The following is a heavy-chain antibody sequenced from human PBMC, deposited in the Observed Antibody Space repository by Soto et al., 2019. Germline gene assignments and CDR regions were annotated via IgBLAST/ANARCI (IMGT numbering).Heavy chain of an antibody. CDR2: IYHSGST. Sequence: PSETLSLTCAVSGGSISGSYYYWGWLRQSPGNGLEWIGYIYHSGSTYYNPSLKSRVTISVDRSKNQFSLKLSSVTAADTAVYYCARSLTYSSSWGMNWFDPWGQGTLVTVSS. CDR3: ARSLTYSSSWGMNWFDP. D-gene: IGHD6-13*01. V-gene: IGHV4-30-2*06. J-gene: IGHJ5*02. CDR1: GGSISGSYYY.